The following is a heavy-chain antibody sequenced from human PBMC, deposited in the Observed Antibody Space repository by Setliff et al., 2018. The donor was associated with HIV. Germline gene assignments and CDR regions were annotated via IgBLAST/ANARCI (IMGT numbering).Heavy chain of an antibody. CDR2: MHYSGST. Sequence: LSLTCTVSGGSISSGSYYWSWIRQPPGKGLEWIGYMHYSGSTNYNPSLKSRVTISIDTSKNQFSLKLSSVTAADTAVYYCARRGGIAVAGRGVTRGFDIWGQGTSVTVSS. CDR3: ARRGGIAVAGRGVTRGFDI. D-gene: IGHD6-19*01. J-gene: IGHJ3*02. V-gene: IGHV4-61*01. CDR1: GGSISSGSYY.